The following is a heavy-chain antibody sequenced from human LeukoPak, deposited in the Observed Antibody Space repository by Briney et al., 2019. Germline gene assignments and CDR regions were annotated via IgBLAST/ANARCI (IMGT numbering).Heavy chain of an antibody. CDR1: GYTFTSYG. Sequence: ASVKVSCKASGYTFTSYGISWVRQAPGQGLEWMGWISAYNGNTNYAQKLQGRVTMTTDTSTSTAYMELRSLRSDDTAVYYCARVMYYYDSSGYYEVGYFDYWGQGTLVTVSS. CDR2: ISAYNGNT. V-gene: IGHV1-18*01. J-gene: IGHJ4*02. D-gene: IGHD3-22*01. CDR3: ARVMYYYDSSGYYEVGYFDY.